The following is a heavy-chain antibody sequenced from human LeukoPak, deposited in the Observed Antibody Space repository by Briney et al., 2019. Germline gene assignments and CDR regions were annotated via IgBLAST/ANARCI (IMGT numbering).Heavy chain of an antibody. V-gene: IGHV1-18*01. CDR3: ARGIAAAAKQGGFDY. CDR1: GYTFTSYG. J-gene: IGHJ4*02. Sequence: ASVKVSCKASGYTFTSYGISWVRQAPGQGLEWMGWISAYNGNTNYAQKLQGRVTMTTDTSTSTAYMELRSLRSDDTAVYYCARGIAAAAKQGGFDYWGQGTLVTVSS. D-gene: IGHD6-13*01. CDR2: ISAYNGNT.